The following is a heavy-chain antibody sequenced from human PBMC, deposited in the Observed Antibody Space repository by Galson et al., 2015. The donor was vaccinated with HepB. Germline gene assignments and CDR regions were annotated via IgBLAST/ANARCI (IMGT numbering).Heavy chain of an antibody. CDR3: ARGQYSGSYRVGSGAFDI. V-gene: IGHV3-53*01. CDR2: IYSGGST. D-gene: IGHD1-26*01. Sequence: SLRLSCAASGFTVSSNSMSWVRQAPGKGLEWVSVIYSGGSTYYADSVKGRFTISRDNSKNTLYLQMNSLRAEDTAVYYCARGQYSGSYRVGSGAFDIWGQGTMVTVSS. CDR1: GFTVSSNS. J-gene: IGHJ3*02.